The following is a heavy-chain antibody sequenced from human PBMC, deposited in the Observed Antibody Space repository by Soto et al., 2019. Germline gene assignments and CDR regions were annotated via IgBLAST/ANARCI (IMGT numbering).Heavy chain of an antibody. J-gene: IGHJ4*02. CDR2: INPSGGST. CDR1: GYTFSTYY. Sequence: ASVKVSCKASGYTFSTYYMHWVRQAPGQGYEWMGIINPSGGSTTYAQKIQGRVTMTRDTSTTTVYMELSNLKSEDTAVYYCARYDKNMFTFDYWGQGTLVTVSS. V-gene: IGHV1-46*01. D-gene: IGHD3-10*02. CDR3: ARYDKNMFTFDY.